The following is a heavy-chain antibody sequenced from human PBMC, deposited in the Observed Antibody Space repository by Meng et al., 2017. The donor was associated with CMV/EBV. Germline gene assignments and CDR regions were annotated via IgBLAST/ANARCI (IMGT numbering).Heavy chain of an antibody. J-gene: IGHJ4*02. CDR3: TASPGYDFYYDI. Sequence: GGSLRLSCAGSGLTLSTYGVTWVRQAPGGGLEWLTFGRIRAHDATPQYAASVYGRFAISRDDSRGIAYLYMNSLRIEDTGVYYCTASPGYDFYYDIWGPGTLVTVSS. CDR1: GLTLSTYG. CDR2: GRIRAHDATP. V-gene: IGHV3-49*04. D-gene: IGHD3-9*01.